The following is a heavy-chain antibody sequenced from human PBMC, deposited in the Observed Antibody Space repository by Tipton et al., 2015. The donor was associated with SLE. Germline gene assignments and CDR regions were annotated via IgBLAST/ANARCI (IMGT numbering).Heavy chain of an antibody. D-gene: IGHD6-6*01. CDR1: GSSFTGY. V-gene: IGHV1-2*02. CDR3: ARGADSSSSFDY. J-gene: IGHJ4*02. Sequence: QVQLVQSGAEVKKPGASVKVSCEASGSSFTGYVHWGRQAPGQGLEWMGWINPNSGGTKYAEKFQGRVTMTRDTSTSTVYMELSSLRSEDTAVYYCARGADSSSSFDYWGQGTLVTVSS. CDR2: INPNSGGT.